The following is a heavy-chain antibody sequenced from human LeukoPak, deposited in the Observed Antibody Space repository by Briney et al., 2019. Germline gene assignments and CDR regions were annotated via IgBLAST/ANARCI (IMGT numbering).Heavy chain of an antibody. D-gene: IGHD3-16*02. V-gene: IGHV3-23*01. CDR1: GFTFSSYA. Sequence: GGSLRLSCAASGFTFSSYAMSWVRQAPGKGLEWVSTITGRTYYADSVKGRFTVSRDNSKNTLYLQMNSLRPEDTAVYYCVRDKYRFDYWGQGTLVTVSS. CDR3: VRDKYRFDY. J-gene: IGHJ4*02. CDR2: ITGRT.